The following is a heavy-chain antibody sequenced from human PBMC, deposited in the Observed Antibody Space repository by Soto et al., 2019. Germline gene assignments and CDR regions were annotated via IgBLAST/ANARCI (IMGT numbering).Heavy chain of an antibody. J-gene: IGHJ3*02. D-gene: IGHD3-3*01. Sequence: ASVKVSCKSSGYTFTSYGISWARQAPGKGLEWMGIIYPGDSDTRYSPSFQGQVTISADKSISTAYLQWSSLKASDTAMYYCAAYDFWSGYYTDAFDIWGQGTMVTVSS. CDR2: IYPGDSDT. V-gene: IGHV5-51*01. CDR1: GYTFTSYG. CDR3: AAYDFWSGYYTDAFDI.